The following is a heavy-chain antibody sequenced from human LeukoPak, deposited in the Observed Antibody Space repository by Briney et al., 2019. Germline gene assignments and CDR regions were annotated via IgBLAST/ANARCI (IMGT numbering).Heavy chain of an antibody. CDR2: IKQDGSET. D-gene: IGHD3-22*01. J-gene: IGHJ4*02. V-gene: IGHV3-7*04. CDR3: ARGYYDSSFDY. Sequence: PGGSLRLSCTASGFTFSNYWMSWVRQTPEKGLEWVANIKQDGSETVYVDSVKGRFTISRDNAQSSLYLQMYSLRAEDTAVYYCARGYYDSSFDYWGQGTLVTVSS. CDR1: GFTFSNYW.